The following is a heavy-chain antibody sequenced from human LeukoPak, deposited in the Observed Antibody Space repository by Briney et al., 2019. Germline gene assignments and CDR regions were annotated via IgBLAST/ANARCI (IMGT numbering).Heavy chain of an antibody. CDR1: GFTFDDYA. D-gene: IGHD3-9*01. J-gene: IGHJ4*02. CDR3: AEDMGFRDILTGYSMGY. Sequence: GGSLRLSCAASGFTFDDYAMHWVRQAPGKGLEWVSGIIGNSGSIGYADSVKGRFTISRENAKNSLYLQMNSLRAQDTALYYCAEDMGFRDILTGYSMGYWGQGTLVTVSS. CDR2: IIGNSGSI. V-gene: IGHV3-9*01.